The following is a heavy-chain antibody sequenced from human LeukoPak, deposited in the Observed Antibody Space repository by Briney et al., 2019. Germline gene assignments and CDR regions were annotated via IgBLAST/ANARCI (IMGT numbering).Heavy chain of an antibody. CDR1: GYSFTSYY. Sequence: ASVKVSCKASGYSFTSYYMHWVRQAPGQGLEWMGIINPSGGSTSYAQKFQGRVTMTRDMSTSTVYMELSSLRSEDTAVYYCASLGGITGTTLGVDYWGQGTLVTVSS. J-gene: IGHJ4*02. CDR3: ASLGGITGTTLGVDY. CDR2: INPSGGST. D-gene: IGHD1-7*01. V-gene: IGHV1-46*01.